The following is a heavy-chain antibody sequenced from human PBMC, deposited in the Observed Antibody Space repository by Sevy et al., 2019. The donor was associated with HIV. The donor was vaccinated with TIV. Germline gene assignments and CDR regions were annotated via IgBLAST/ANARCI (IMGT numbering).Heavy chain of an antibody. J-gene: IGHJ4*02. D-gene: IGHD2-8*01. CDR3: AREGCTRPHDY. CDR2: LSFGCGKI. Sequence: GGSLRLSCAASGFAFYDYSMSWIRQAPGKGLEWVATLSFGCGKINYADSVKGRFTISRDNSKNSFYLQMNNLRVEDTALYYCAREGCTRPHDYWGQGTRVTVSS. CDR1: GFAFYDYS. V-gene: IGHV3-23*01.